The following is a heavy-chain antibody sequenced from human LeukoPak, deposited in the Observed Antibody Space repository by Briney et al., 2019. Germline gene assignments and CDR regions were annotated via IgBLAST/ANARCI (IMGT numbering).Heavy chain of an antibody. Sequence: ASVKVSCKASGYTFTSYGISWVRQAPGQGLEGMGWISAYNGNTNYAQKLQGRVTMTTDPSTSTAYMELRSLRSDDTAVYYCARDGGNSYYYGMDVWGQGTTVTVSS. CDR3: ARDGGNSYYYGMDV. CDR1: GYTFTSYG. J-gene: IGHJ6*02. CDR2: ISAYNGNT. V-gene: IGHV1-18*01. D-gene: IGHD3-16*01.